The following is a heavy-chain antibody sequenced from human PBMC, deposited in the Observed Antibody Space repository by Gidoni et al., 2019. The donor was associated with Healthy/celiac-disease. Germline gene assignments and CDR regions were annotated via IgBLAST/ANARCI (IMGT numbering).Heavy chain of an antibody. CDR2: IYYSGST. D-gene: IGHD4-17*01. V-gene: IGHV4-61*01. Sequence: QVQLQESGPGLVKPSETLSLTCTVSGGSVSSGSYYWSWIRQPPGKGLEWIGYIYYSGSTNYNPSLKSRVTISVDTSKNQFSLKLSSVTAADTAVYYCARSGPYGDYYYGMDVWGQGTTVTVSS. J-gene: IGHJ6*02. CDR3: ARSGPYGDYYYGMDV. CDR1: GGSVSSGSYY.